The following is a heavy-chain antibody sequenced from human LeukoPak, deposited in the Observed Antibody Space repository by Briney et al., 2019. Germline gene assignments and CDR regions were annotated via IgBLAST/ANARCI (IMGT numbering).Heavy chain of an antibody. V-gene: IGHV3-30*03. Sequence: KTGGSLRLSCAASGFSFSSYGMHWVRQAPGKGLEWVAVISYAGSSKLYADSVKGRFTLSRDNSKNTLYLQMNSLSAEDTAVYYCARDRIAAAGPFDYWGQGTLVTVSS. CDR2: ISYAGSSK. CDR1: GFSFSSYG. J-gene: IGHJ4*02. CDR3: ARDRIAAAGPFDY. D-gene: IGHD6-13*01.